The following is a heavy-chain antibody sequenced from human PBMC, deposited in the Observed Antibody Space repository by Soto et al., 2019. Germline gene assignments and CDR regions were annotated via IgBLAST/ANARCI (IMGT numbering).Heavy chain of an antibody. D-gene: IGHD4-4*01. CDR1: GGTFSSYA. CDR3: ARGVEVTEYSYYYGMDV. Sequence: QVQLVQSGAEVKKPGSSVKVSCTASGGTFSSYAISWVRQAPGQGLEWMGGIIPIFGTKNYAHKFKGRVTITADKSTSTAYMELSSLSSEETAVYYGARGVEVTEYSYYYGMDVWGQGTTVTVSS. V-gene: IGHV1-69*06. J-gene: IGHJ6*02. CDR2: IIPIFGTK.